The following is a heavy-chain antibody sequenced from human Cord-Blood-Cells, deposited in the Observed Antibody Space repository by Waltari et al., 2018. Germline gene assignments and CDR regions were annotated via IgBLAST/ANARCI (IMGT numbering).Heavy chain of an antibody. Sequence: QVQLVESGGGVVQPGRSLRLSCAASGFTFSSYGMHWVRQAPGKGLEWVAVISYEGSNKYYAYSVKGRFTISRDNSKNTLYLQMNSLRAEDTAVYYCAKDKGGATDYWGQGTLVTVSS. CDR1: GFTFSSYG. CDR3: AKDKGGATDY. V-gene: IGHV3-30*18. D-gene: IGHD1-26*01. J-gene: IGHJ4*02. CDR2: ISYEGSNK.